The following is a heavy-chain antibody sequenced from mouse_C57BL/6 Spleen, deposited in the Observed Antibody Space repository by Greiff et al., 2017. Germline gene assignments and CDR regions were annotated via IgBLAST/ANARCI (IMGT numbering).Heavy chain of an antibody. Sequence: QVQLKQPGAELVKPGASVKLSCKASGYTFTSYWMHWVKQRPGQGLEWIGMIHPNSGSTNYNEKFKSKATLTVDKSSSTAYMQLSSLTYEDSAVYYCARATGGYFDVWGTGTTVTVSS. D-gene: IGHD1-1*01. CDR1: GYTFTSYW. CDR3: ARATGGYFDV. CDR2: IHPNSGST. V-gene: IGHV1-64*01. J-gene: IGHJ1*03.